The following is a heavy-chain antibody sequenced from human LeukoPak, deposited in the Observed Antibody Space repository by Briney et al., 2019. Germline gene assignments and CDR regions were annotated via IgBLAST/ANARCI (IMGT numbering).Heavy chain of an antibody. CDR2: INHSGST. V-gene: IGHV4-34*01. J-gene: IGHJ4*02. Sequence: PSETLSLTCAVYGGSFSGYYWSWIRQPPGKGLEWIGEINHSGSTNYNPSLKSRVTISVDTSKNQLSLKLSSVTAADTAVYYCARRGGTYDYVWGSYRHNYYFDYWGQGTLVTVSS. CDR3: ARRGGTYDYVWGSYRHNYYFDY. CDR1: GGSFSGYY. D-gene: IGHD3-16*02.